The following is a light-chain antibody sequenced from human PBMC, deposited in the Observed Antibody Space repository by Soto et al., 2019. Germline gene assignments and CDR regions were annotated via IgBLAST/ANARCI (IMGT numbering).Light chain of an antibody. J-gene: IGLJ1*01. CDR1: SSDVGSYNL. CDR2: EVT. V-gene: IGLV2-23*02. CDR3: CSYAPTRNSYV. Sequence: QSALTQPASVSGSPGQSITISCTGTSSDVGSYNLVSWYQHHPGTAPKLIIYEVTKRPSGVSNRFSASKSGNTASLTISGLQAEDDADYYCCSYAPTRNSYVFGSGTKVIV.